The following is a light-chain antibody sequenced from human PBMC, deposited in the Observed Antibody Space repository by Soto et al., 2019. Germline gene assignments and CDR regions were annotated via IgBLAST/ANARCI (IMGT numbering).Light chain of an antibody. CDR3: EAWDDTLYGAV. J-gene: IGLJ2*01. V-gene: IGLV1-44*01. CDR2: XND. CDR1: XSNIGANP. Sequence: QSVLTQPPSASGTPGQRVXISXXGSXSNIGANPINWYQQLPGTAPKLLIYXNDQRPSGVPDRFSASKSGTSASLAISGLQSEDEADYYCEAWDDTLYGAVLXGGTKLTVL.